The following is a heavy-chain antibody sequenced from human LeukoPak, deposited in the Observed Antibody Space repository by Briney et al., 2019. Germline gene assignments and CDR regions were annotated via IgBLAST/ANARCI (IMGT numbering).Heavy chain of an antibody. CDR2: INPNSGGT. CDR1: GYTFTGYY. CDR3: ARGTVTTVYGMDV. Sequence: ASVKVSCKASGYTFTGYYMHWVRQAPGQGREWMGWINPNSGGTNYAQKFQGRVTMTRDTSISTAYMELSGLRSDDTAVYYCARGTVTTVYGMDVWGQGTTVTVSS. J-gene: IGHJ6*02. D-gene: IGHD4-17*01. V-gene: IGHV1-2*02.